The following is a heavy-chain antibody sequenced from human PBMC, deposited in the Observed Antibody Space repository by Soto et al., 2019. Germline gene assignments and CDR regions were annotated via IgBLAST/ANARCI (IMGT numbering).Heavy chain of an antibody. CDR3: ARERGACGIVATIGRYFDY. D-gene: IGHD5-12*01. CDR2: ISYDGSNK. V-gene: IGHV3-30*04. CDR1: GFTFSSYA. J-gene: IGHJ4*02. Sequence: GGSLRLSCAASGFTFSSYAMHWVRQAPGKGLEWVAVISYDGSNKDYADSVKGRFTIYRDNSKNSMYLQMNSLRAEDKAGYYGARERGACGIVATIGRYFDYWGQGTLVTVSS.